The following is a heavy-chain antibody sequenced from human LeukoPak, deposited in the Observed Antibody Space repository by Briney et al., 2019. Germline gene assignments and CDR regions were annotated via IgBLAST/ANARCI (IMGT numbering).Heavy chain of an antibody. CDR3: ARAPAAIIRDNWFDP. CDR1: GYTFTGYY. J-gene: IGHJ5*02. D-gene: IGHD2-2*01. CDR2: INPNSGGT. V-gene: IGHV1-2*02. Sequence: ASVKVSCKASGYTFTGYYMHWVRQAPGQGLEWMGWINPNSGGTNYAQKFQGRVTMTRDTSISTAYMELRSLRSDDTAVYYCARAPAAIIRDNWFDPWGQGTLVTVSS.